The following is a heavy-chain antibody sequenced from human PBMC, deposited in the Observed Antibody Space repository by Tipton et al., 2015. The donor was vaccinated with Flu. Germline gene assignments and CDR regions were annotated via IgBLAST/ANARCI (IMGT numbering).Heavy chain of an antibody. Sequence: TLSLTCTVSGGSISSYYWSWIRQPARKGLEWIGRIYTSGSTNYNPSLKSRVTMSVDTSKNQFSLKLTSVTAADRAVYYCALSTTAHREFESWGQGTLVTVSS. CDR1: GGSISSYY. J-gene: IGHJ4*02. D-gene: IGHD1-1*01. CDR2: IYTSGST. CDR3: ALSTTAHREFES. V-gene: IGHV4-4*07.